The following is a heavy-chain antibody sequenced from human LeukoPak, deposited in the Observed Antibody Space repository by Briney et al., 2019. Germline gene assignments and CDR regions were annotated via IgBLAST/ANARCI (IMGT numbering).Heavy chain of an antibody. V-gene: IGHV1-18*01. D-gene: IGHD3-22*01. CDR3: ARENLPYYYDSSGYYLPFDY. Sequence: ASVKVSCKSSGYTFTSYGISWVRQAPGQGLEWMGWINTYTGNTNYAQKFQGRVTMTTDTSTSTACRELRSLRSDDTAVYYCARENLPYYYDSSGYYLPFDYWGQGTLVTISS. CDR2: INTYTGNT. CDR1: GYTFTSYG. J-gene: IGHJ4*02.